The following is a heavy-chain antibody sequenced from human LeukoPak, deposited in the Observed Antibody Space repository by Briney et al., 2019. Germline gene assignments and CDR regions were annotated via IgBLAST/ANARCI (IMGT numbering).Heavy chain of an antibody. CDR3: ARDAVLSPRDVRYFDL. D-gene: IGHD2/OR15-2a*01. CDR1: GFTFSSYW. V-gene: IGHV3-74*01. Sequence: GGSLRLSCAASGFTFSSYWVHWVRQAPGKGLVWVSRINSDGSSKNYADSVKGRFTISRDNSKNTLYLQMNSLRAEDTAVYYCARDAVLSPRDVRYFDLWGRGTVVSVSS. CDR2: INSDGSSK. J-gene: IGHJ2*01.